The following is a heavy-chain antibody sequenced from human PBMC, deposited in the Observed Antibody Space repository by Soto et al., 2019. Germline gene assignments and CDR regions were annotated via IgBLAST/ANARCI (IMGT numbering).Heavy chain of an antibody. D-gene: IGHD3-3*01. V-gene: IGHV1-69*13. CDR3: ARVQDYDLSVWFDP. Sequence: GASVKVSCKASGGTFSSYAISWVRQAPGQGLEWMGGIIPIFGTANYAQKFQGRVMITADESTSTAYMELSSLRSEDTAVYYCARVQDYDLSVWFDPWGQGTLVTVSS. CDR1: GGTFSSYA. J-gene: IGHJ5*02. CDR2: IIPIFGTA.